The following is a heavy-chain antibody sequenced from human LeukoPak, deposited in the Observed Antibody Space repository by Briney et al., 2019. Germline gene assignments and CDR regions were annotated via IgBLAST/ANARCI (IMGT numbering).Heavy chain of an antibody. J-gene: IGHJ6*03. CDR2: ISSSSSYI. CDR1: GFTFSSYS. CDR3: ARVRLPPYYYYYYYMDV. D-gene: IGHD5-18*01. Sequence: GGSLRLSCAASGFTFSSYSMNWVRQAPGKGLEWVSSISSSSSYIYYADSVKGRFTISRDNAKNSLYLQMNSLRAEDTAVYYCARVRLPPYYYYYYYMDVWGKGTTVTVSS. V-gene: IGHV3-21*01.